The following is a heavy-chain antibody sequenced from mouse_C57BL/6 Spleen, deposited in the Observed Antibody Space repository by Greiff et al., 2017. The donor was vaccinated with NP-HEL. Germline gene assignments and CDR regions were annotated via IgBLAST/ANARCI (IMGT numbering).Heavy chain of an antibody. V-gene: IGHV1-69*01. CDR3: ARGSSGYAMDY. CDR1: GYTFTSYW. J-gene: IGHJ4*01. CDR2: IDPSDSYT. Sequence: QVQLQQPGAELVMPGASVKLSCKASGYTFTSYWMHWVKQRPGQGLEWIGEIDPSDSYTNYNQKFKGKSTLTVDKSSSTAYMQLSSLTSEVSAVYYCARGSSGYAMDYWGQGTSVTVSS. D-gene: IGHD3-2*02.